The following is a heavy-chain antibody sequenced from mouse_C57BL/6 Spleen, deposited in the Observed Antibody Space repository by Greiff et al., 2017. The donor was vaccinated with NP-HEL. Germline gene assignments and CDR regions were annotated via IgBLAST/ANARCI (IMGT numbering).Heavy chain of an antibody. Sequence: EVQLQESGPGLAKPSQTLSLTCSVTGYSITSDYWNWIRKFPGNKLEYMGYISYSGSTYYNPSLKSRISITRDTSKNQYYLQLNSVTTEDTATYYCARSPPTVVATDYAMDYWGQGTSVTVSS. V-gene: IGHV3-8*01. D-gene: IGHD1-1*01. CDR1: GYSITSDY. CDR3: ARSPPTVVATDYAMDY. CDR2: ISYSGST. J-gene: IGHJ4*01.